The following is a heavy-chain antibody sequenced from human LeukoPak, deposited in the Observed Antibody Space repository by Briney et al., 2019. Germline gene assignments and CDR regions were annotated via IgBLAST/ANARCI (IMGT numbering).Heavy chain of an antibody. Sequence: PGGSLRLSCACSGFTFSGYSMSWLRQAPWKGVEWVSFSSCCSSYINYADSVKGRFTISRDNAKNSVYLQMNSLRAEDTAMYYCARLPVGAVPASNYFDYWGQGTLVTVSS. J-gene: IGHJ4*02. V-gene: IGHV3-21*01. CDR2: SSCCSSYI. CDR3: ARLPVGAVPASNYFDY. D-gene: IGHD6-19*01. CDR1: GFTFSGYS.